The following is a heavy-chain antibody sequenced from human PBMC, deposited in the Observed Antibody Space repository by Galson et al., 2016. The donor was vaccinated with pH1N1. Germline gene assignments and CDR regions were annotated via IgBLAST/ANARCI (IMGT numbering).Heavy chain of an antibody. D-gene: IGHD2-2*01. V-gene: IGHV4-4*07. CDR2: LYKSGST. CDR1: GASISRHY. Sequence: SETLSLTCSVSGASISRHYWSWIRQPAGKGLAWIGRLYKSGSTKYNSSLKSRVTMSGDKSQNQFPLKLTSVTAADTAVYYCVREDIGVGGGCHHGMDAWGQGTTVTVSS. CDR3: VREDIGVGGGCHHGMDA. J-gene: IGHJ6*02.